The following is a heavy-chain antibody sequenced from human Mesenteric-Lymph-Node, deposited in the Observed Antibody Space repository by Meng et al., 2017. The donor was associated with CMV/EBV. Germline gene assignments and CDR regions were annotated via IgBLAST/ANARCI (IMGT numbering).Heavy chain of an antibody. CDR3: ARDLYQLLSSYGMDV. CDR2: IYYSGTT. CDR1: GGSISSRTYY. Sequence: SETLSLTCSVSGGSISSRTYYWGWIRQPPGKGLEWIGTIYYSGTTYYNPSLKSRVTISVDTSKNHFSLKLSSVTAADTAVYYCARDLYQLLSSYGMDVWGQGTTVTVSS. D-gene: IGHD2-2*01. J-gene: IGHJ6*02. V-gene: IGHV4-39*07.